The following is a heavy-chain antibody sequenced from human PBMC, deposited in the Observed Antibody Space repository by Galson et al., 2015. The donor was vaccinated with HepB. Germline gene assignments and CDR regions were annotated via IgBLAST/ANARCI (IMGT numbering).Heavy chain of an antibody. CDR1: GFTFSSYS. CDR3: ARTTLTHFDY. Sequence: SLRLSCAASGFTFSSYSMNWVRQTPGKGLEWVSYISSSSTTIYYADSVKGRFTISRDNAKNSLYLQMNSLRDEDTAVYYCARTTLTHFDYWGQGTLVTVSS. CDR2: ISSSSTTI. J-gene: IGHJ4*02. D-gene: IGHD4-17*01. V-gene: IGHV3-48*02.